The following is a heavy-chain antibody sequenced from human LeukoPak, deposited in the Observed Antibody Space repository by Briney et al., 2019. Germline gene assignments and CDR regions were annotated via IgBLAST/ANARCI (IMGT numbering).Heavy chain of an antibody. CDR3: ARWGNDYSQFDS. Sequence: GGSLRLSCVVSGFTFSSYAMSWVRQAPGKGLEWVSGVGGSGDSTYYADSAKGRFTISRDNSKNTLFLQMNSLRTEDTAVYFCARWGNDYSQFDSWGQGTLVTVS. V-gene: IGHV3-23*01. J-gene: IGHJ4*02. CDR2: VGGSGDST. D-gene: IGHD4-11*01. CDR1: GFTFSSYA.